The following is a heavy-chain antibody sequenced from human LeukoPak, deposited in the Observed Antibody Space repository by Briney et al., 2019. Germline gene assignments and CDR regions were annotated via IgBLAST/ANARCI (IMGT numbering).Heavy chain of an antibody. J-gene: IGHJ3*01. CDR3: ARSSYSSSSSV. Sequence: GGSLRLSCAVSGFTFSGFWMSWSRQAPGKGLEWVASINSDGSEGYYADVVKGRFTISRDNAKNSLYLQISSLRAEDTAVYYCARSSYSSSSSVWGQGTMATVSS. CDR1: GFTFSGFW. V-gene: IGHV3-7*03. D-gene: IGHD6-6*01. CDR2: INSDGSEG.